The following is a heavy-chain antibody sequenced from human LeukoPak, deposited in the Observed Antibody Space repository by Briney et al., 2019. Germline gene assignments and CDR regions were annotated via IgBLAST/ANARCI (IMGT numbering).Heavy chain of an antibody. CDR3: ARVGTSRGIVVDPFDY. CDR2: ISTSSSYI. CDR1: GFTFSSYA. D-gene: IGHD3-22*01. V-gene: IGHV3-21*06. Sequence: GGPLRLSCAASGFTFSSYAMSWVRQAPGEGLEWVSSISTSSSYIYYADSVKGRFTISRGNAKNSLFLQMNSLRAEDTAVYYCARVGTSRGIVVDPFDYWGQGTLVTVSS. J-gene: IGHJ4*02.